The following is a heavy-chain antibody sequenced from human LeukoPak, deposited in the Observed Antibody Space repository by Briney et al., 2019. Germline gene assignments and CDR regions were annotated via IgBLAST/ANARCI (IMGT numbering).Heavy chain of an antibody. J-gene: IGHJ4*02. CDR3: ARAGRADGDYHYFDY. CDR1: RFTFSSYA. D-gene: IGHD4-17*01. CDR2: VSYDGSNQ. Sequence: AGGSLRLSCAASRFTFSSYAMHWVRQAPGKGLEWVAAVSYDGSNQYYADSVRGRLTISRDNSKNTLYLQMNSLRAEDTAVYYCARAGRADGDYHYFDYWGQGTLVTVSS. V-gene: IGHV3-30-3*01.